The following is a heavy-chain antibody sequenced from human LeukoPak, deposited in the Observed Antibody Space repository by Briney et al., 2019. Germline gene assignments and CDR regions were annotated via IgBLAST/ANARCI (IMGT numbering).Heavy chain of an antibody. CDR1: GFTFSSYG. Sequence: GGSLRLSCAASGFTFSSYGMHWVRQAPGKGLEWVSAISGSGGSTYYADSVKGRFTISRDNSKNTLYLQMNSLRAEDTAVYYCAKTGGIIPLFDYWGQGTLVTVSS. J-gene: IGHJ4*02. CDR3: AKTGGIIPLFDY. CDR2: ISGSGGST. D-gene: IGHD3-16*01. V-gene: IGHV3-23*01.